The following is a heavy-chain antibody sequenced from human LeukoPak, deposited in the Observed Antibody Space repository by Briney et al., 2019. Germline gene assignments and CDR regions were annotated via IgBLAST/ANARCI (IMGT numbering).Heavy chain of an antibody. CDR1: GGTLSSYA. D-gene: IGHD1-26*01. CDR3: ARLVSGSYSFDY. J-gene: IGHJ4*02. Sequence: EASVKVSCKASGGTLSSYAISWVRQAPGQGLEWMGGIIPIFGTANYAQKFQGRVTITADESTSTAYMELSSLRSEDTAVYYCARLVSGSYSFDYWGQGTLVTVSS. CDR2: IIPIFGTA. V-gene: IGHV1-69*13.